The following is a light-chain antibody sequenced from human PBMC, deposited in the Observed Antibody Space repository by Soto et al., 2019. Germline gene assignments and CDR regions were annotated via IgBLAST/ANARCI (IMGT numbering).Light chain of an antibody. J-gene: IGLJ1*01. Sequence: QSVLTQPASVSGSPGQSITISCTGTSCDIGSYNRVSWYQQHPGKAPKLIIYEVTDRPSGVSNRFSGSKSGNTASLTISGLQAEDEAEYYCSSYPNINTRACVFGTGTKVTVL. CDR2: EVT. CDR1: SCDIGSYNR. V-gene: IGLV2-14*01. CDR3: SSYPNINTRACV.